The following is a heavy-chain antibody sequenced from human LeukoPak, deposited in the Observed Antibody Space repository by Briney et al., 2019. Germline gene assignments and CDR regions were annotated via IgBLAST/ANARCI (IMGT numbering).Heavy chain of an antibody. CDR1: GFTFSSYW. CDR3: AREGSGSYFTGFDY. CDR2: IKQDGSEK. V-gene: IGHV3-7*01. Sequence: GGSLRLSCAASGFTFSSYWMSWVRQAPGKGLEWVANIKQDGSEKYYVDSVKGRFTISRDNAKNSLYLQMNSLRAEDTAVYYCAREGSGSYFTGFDYWGQGTLVTVSS. D-gene: IGHD1-26*01. J-gene: IGHJ4*02.